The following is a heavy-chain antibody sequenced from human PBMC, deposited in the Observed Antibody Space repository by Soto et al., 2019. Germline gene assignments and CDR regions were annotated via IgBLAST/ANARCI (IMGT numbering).Heavy chain of an antibody. CDR2: IDPSDSYT. J-gene: IGHJ6*02. CDR3: ARRHADESDGRGQRVICEGNGMDV. D-gene: IGHD3-10*02. Sequence: PGASLTISCMGSGYSFTSYWITWVRQMPGKGLEWMGRIDPSDSYTNYSPSFQGHVTFSADKSISTAYLQWSSLRASDTAMYYCARRHADESDGRGQRVICEGNGMDVRGQGTTVGVSS. CDR1: GYSFTSYW. V-gene: IGHV5-10-1*01.